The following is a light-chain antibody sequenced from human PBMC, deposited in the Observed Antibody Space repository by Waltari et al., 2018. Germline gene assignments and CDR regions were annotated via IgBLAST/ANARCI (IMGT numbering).Light chain of an antibody. CDR2: DAS. Sequence: DIQMTQSPSTLSASVGDRVTITCRASQSISSWLAWYQQKPGKAPNLLIYDASSLESGVPSRFSGSGSGTEFTLTISSLQPDDFATYYCHQTFSHPRPSFGQGTKVDI. J-gene: IGKJ2*01. V-gene: IGKV1-5*01. CDR1: QSISSW. CDR3: HQTFSHPRPS.